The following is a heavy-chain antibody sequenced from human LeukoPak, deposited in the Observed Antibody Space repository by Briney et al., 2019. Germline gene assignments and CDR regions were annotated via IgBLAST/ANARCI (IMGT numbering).Heavy chain of an antibody. V-gene: IGHV1-46*01. Sequence: ASVKVSCKASGYTFTGYYMHWVRQAPGQGLEWVAIINPNPSGGSTSYAQKFQGRVTMTRDMSTSTVYMEVSSVRSEDTAVYYCARSATGSGSYYGLDYWGQGTLVTVSS. CDR1: GYTFTGYY. D-gene: IGHD1-26*01. CDR3: ARSATGSGSYYGLDY. J-gene: IGHJ4*02. CDR2: INPNPSGGST.